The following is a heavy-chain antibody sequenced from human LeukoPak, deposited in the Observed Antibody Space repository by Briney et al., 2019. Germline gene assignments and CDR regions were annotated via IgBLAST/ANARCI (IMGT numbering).Heavy chain of an antibody. V-gene: IGHV3-30-3*01. CDR2: ISYDGSNK. D-gene: IGHD3-16*01. J-gene: IGHJ5*02. Sequence: PGGSLRLSCAASGFTFSSYAMHWVRQAPGKGLEWVAVISYDGSNKYYADSVKGRFTISRDNAKNSLYLQMNSLRAEDTAVYYCARGGRVRSINWFDPWGQGTLVTVSS. CDR3: ARGGRVRSINWFDP. CDR1: GFTFSSYA.